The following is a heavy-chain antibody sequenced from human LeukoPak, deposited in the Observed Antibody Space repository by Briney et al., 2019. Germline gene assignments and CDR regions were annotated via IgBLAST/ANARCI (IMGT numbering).Heavy chain of an antibody. CDR2: ISSSSSYI. CDR3: ARDLVGATTRYFDY. D-gene: IGHD1-26*01. Sequence: GGSLRLSCAASGFTFSSYSMNWVRQAPGKGLEWVSSISSSSSYIYYADSVKGRFTISRDNAKNSLYLQMNSLRAEDTAVYYCARDLVGATTRYFDYWGQGTLVTVSS. V-gene: IGHV3-21*01. J-gene: IGHJ4*02. CDR1: GFTFSSYS.